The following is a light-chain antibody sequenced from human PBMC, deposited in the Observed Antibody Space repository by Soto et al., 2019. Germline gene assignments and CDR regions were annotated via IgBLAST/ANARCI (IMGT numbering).Light chain of an antibody. J-gene: IGKJ1*01. CDR1: QTISSNY. Sequence: EIVLTQSPGTLSVSPGERATLSCRASQTISSNYVAWYQQKPGQAPRLLIYGTYTRATGIPDRFSGSGSATDFTLIISRVEPEDFAVYYCQQYVISPRTFGQGTKVEIK. V-gene: IGKV3-20*01. CDR2: GTY. CDR3: QQYVISPRT.